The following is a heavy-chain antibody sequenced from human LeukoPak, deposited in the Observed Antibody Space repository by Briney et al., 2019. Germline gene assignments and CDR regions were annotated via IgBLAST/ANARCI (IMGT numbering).Heavy chain of an antibody. CDR3: AKDEMVRGVIIFSFDY. CDR1: GFTFSTYA. V-gene: IGHV3-23*01. CDR2: ISASGGTT. D-gene: IGHD3-10*01. Sequence: PGGSLRLSCAASGFTFSTYAMSWVRQAPGKGLEWVSGISASGGTTYYADSVKGRFTVSRDNSKNTLYLQMNSLRAEDTAVYYCAKDEMVRGVIIFSFDYWGQGTLVTVSS. J-gene: IGHJ4*02.